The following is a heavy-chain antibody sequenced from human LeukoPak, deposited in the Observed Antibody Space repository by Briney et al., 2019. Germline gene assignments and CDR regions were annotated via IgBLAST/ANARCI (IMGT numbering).Heavy chain of an antibody. V-gene: IGHV4-34*01. CDR3: ARGVVVPAADYFDY. J-gene: IGHJ4*02. CDR1: GGSFSGYY. D-gene: IGHD2-2*01. CDR2: INHSGST. Sequence: PSETLSLTCAVYGGSFSGYYWSWIRQPPGKGLEWIGEINHSGSTNYHPSLKSRVTISVDTSKNQFSLKLSSVTAADTAVYYCARGVVVPAADYFDYWGQGTLVTVSS.